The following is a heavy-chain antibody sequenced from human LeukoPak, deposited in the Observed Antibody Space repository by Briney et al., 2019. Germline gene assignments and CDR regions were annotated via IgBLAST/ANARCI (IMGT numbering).Heavy chain of an antibody. CDR1: GFTFTIFG. CDR3: ARTYDFGRGPPGDAFDN. V-gene: IGHV3-48*01. J-gene: IGHJ3*02. Sequence: PGGSLRLSCAASGFTFTIFGFNWVRQAPWKVPEWVSYIDARSGITYYADSVQGRFTISRDNAQESVFLQMNSLRADDTAVYYCARTYDFGRGPPGDAFDNWGPGTLVTVSS. D-gene: IGHD3-3*01. CDR2: IDARSGIT.